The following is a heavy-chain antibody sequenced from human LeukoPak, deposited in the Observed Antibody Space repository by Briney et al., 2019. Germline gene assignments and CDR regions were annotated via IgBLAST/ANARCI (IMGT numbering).Heavy chain of an antibody. V-gene: IGHV3-30-3*01. CDR1: GFTFSSYA. CDR2: ISYDGSNK. Sequence: PGRSLRLSCAASGFTFSSYAMHWVRQAPGKGLEWVAVISYDGSNKYYADSVKGRFTISRDNAKNSLYLQMNSLRAEDTAVYYCVSQEPMDVWGKGTTVTVSS. CDR3: VSQEPMDV. J-gene: IGHJ6*04.